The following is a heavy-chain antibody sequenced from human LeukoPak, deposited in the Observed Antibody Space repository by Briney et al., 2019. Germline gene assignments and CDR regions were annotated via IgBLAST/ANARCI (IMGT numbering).Heavy chain of an antibody. Sequence: PGGSLRLSCAASGFTFSNAWMNWVRQAPGKGLECVGRIESKTDGGTAYYAAPVKGRFSISRDDSKNTLYLQMNSLKTEDTAVYYCTTDSSLGARHCSGGSCYDSWGQGTLVTVSS. CDR2: IESKTDGGTA. CDR3: TTDSSLGARHCSGGSCYDS. J-gene: IGHJ5*01. V-gene: IGHV3-15*04. CDR1: GFTFSNAW. D-gene: IGHD2-15*01.